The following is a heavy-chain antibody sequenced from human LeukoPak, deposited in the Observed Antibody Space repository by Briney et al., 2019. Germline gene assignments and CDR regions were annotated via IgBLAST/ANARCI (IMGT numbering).Heavy chain of an antibody. CDR3: AKVDHGLLWFGELLSFDY. CDR2: ISDSGGGT. D-gene: IGHD3-10*01. Sequence: PGGSLRLSCAASGFTFSNYAMSWVRQAPGKGLEWVSAISDSGGGTYYADSVKGRFTISRDNSKNTLYLQMNSLRAEDTAVYYCAKVDHGLLWFGELLSFDYWGQGTLVTVSS. CDR1: GFTFSNYA. J-gene: IGHJ4*02. V-gene: IGHV3-23*01.